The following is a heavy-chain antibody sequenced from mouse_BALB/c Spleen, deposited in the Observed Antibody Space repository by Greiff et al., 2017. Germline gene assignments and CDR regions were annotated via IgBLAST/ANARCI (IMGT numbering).Heavy chain of an antibody. J-gene: IGHJ2*01. D-gene: IGHD2-2*01. CDR2: IYPGSGST. CDR3: TRYGYDVGY. V-gene: IGHV1S22*01. CDR1: GYTFTSYW. Sequence: LQQPGSELVRPGASVKLSCKASGYTFTSYWMHWVKQRPGQGLEWIGNIYPGSGSTNYDEKFKSKATLTVDTSSSTAYMQLSSLTSEDSAVYYCTRYGYDVGYWGQGTTLTVSS.